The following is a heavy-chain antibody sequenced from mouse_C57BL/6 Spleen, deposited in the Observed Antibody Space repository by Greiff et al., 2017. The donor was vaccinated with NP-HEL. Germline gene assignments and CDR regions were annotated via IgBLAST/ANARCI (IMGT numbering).Heavy chain of an antibody. D-gene: IGHD1-2*01. J-gene: IGHJ2*01. Sequence: QVQLQQPGTELVKPGASVKLSCKASGYTFTSYWMHWVKQRPGQGLEWIGNINPSNGGTNYNEKFKSKATLTVDKSSSTAYMQLSSLTSEDSAVYYCASPGKNYYGLYYFDYWGQGTTLTVSS. CDR3: ASPGKNYYGLYYFDY. CDR2: INPSNGGT. V-gene: IGHV1-53*01. CDR1: GYTFTSYW.